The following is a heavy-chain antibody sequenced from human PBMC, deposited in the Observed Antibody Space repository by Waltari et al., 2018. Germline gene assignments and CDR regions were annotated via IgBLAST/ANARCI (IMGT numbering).Heavy chain of an antibody. Sequence: QVQLVQSGAEVKKPGASVKVSCKASGYTFTSYGISWVRQAPGQGREGRGWIRAYNGKTNYAQKLQGRVNMTTDTSTSTAYMELSSLRSDDTAVYYCARARELPSLYYFDYWGQGTLVTVSS. D-gene: IGHD3-16*02. CDR2: IRAYNGKT. CDR1: GYTFTSYG. CDR3: ARARELPSLYYFDY. J-gene: IGHJ4*02. V-gene: IGHV1-18*01.